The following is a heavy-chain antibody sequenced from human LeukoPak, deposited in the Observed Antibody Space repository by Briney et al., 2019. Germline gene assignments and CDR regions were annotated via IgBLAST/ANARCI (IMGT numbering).Heavy chain of an antibody. CDR2: IKQDGSEK. V-gene: IGHV3-7*01. J-gene: IGHJ4*02. CDR3: AKDRGNYYFDY. Sequence: PGGSLRLSCAASGFTFSSYWMSWVRQAPGKGLEWVANIKQDGSEKYYVDSVKGRFTISRDNAKNSLYLQMNSLRAEDTAVYYCAKDRGNYYFDYWGQGTLVTVSS. CDR1: GFTFSSYW. D-gene: IGHD1-7*01.